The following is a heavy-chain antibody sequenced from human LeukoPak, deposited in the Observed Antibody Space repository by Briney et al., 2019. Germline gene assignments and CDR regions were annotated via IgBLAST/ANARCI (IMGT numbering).Heavy chain of an antibody. CDR3: ARELRLDYYYYMDV. J-gene: IGHJ6*03. CDR1: GGSISSYY. CDR2: IYTSGST. V-gene: IGHV4-4*07. Sequence: PSETLSLTCTVSGGSISSYYWSWIRQPAGKGLEWIGRIYTSGSTNYNPSLNSRVTISVDTSKNQFSLKLNSVTAADTAVYYCARELRLDYYYYMDVWGKGTTVTVSS. D-gene: IGHD3-16*01.